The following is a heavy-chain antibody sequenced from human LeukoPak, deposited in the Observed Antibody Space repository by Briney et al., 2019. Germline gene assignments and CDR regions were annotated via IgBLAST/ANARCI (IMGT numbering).Heavy chain of an antibody. CDR1: GFTFTTYW. Sequence: GGSLRLSCAASGFTFTTYWMGWVRQAPGKGLEWVANVKQDGSDKYYMDSAKGRFTISRDNGNNSLYLLMSSLRAEDSGVYYCARIAAAVPDQWGPGTLFTVSS. D-gene: IGHD6-13*01. CDR2: VKQDGSDK. V-gene: IGHV3-7*01. J-gene: IGHJ5*02. CDR3: ARIAAAVPDQ.